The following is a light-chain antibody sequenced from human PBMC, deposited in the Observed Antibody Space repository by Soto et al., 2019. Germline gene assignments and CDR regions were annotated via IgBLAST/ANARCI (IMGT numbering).Light chain of an antibody. CDR3: QQSNNWPPT. CDR2: GAS. CDR1: QSINSN. J-gene: IGKJ2*01. V-gene: IGKV3-15*01. Sequence: EMVMTQSPVTLSVSPGDRATLSCRASQSINSNLVWYQQKPGQAPRLLIYGASTRATGIPARFSGSGSGTEFTLTISSLQSEDFAVYFCQQSNNWPPTFGQGTKLEIK.